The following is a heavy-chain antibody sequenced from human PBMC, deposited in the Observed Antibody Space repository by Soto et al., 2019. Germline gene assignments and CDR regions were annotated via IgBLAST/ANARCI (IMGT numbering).Heavy chain of an antibody. CDR1: GGSISSYY. Sequence: SETLSLTCTVSGGSISSYYWSWIRQPAGKGLEWIGYVYYSGTTNYNPSLKSRVTISVDLSKNRFSLRLSSVTTADTALYYCARTTAVPNTLRSRYFFDYWGQGTLVTVSS. CDR3: ARTTAVPNTLRSRYFFDY. D-gene: IGHD4-17*01. J-gene: IGHJ4*02. CDR2: VYYSGTT. V-gene: IGHV4-59*01.